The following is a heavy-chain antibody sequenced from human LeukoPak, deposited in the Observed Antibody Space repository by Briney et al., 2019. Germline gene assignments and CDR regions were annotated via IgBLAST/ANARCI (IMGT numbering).Heavy chain of an antibody. CDR1: GFSFSSHE. CDR2: ISSSGSTI. CDR3: ARKGATFDY. D-gene: IGHD1-26*01. V-gene: IGHV3-48*03. J-gene: IGHJ4*02. Sequence: GGPLRLSCAASGFSFSSHEMIWVRQAPGKGLEWVSYISSSGSTIYYADSVKGRFTISRDNAMNSLYLQMNSLRVEDTAVYYCARKGATFDYWGQGTLVTVSS.